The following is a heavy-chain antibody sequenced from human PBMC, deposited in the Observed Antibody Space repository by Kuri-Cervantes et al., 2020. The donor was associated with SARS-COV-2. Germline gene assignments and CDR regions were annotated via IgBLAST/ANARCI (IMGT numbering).Heavy chain of an antibody. V-gene: IGHV3-23*01. CDR3: ARRYCSSTSCYGDY. Sequence: GESLKISCAASGFSFNDYAVNWVRQAPGKGLEWVSTFCNSDDKTYYADTVKGRFTISRDNSKDTLYLQMNSLRAEDTAVYYCARRYCSSTSCYGDYWGQGTLVTVSS. CDR2: FCNSDDKT. J-gene: IGHJ4*02. CDR1: GFSFNDYA. D-gene: IGHD2-2*01.